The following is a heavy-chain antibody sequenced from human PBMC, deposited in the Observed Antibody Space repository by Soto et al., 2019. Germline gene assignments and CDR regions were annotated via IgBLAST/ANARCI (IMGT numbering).Heavy chain of an antibody. D-gene: IGHD2-21*02. V-gene: IGHV3-33*01. CDR2: IWYNGNNK. CDR1: GFTFSDYG. CDR3: VRDQAYCGGDCPYYYGLDV. J-gene: IGHJ6*02. Sequence: GSLRLSCAASGFTFSDYGMHWVRQAPGKGLEWVAVIWYNGNNKFYTDSVKGRFTVSRDNSKNTLYLQINSLRAEDTAVYYCVRDQAYCGGDCPYYYGLDVWGQGTTVTVSS.